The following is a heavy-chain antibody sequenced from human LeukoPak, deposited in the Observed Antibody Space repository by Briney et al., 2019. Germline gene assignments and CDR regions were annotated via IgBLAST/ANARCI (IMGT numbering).Heavy chain of an antibody. J-gene: IGHJ4*02. CDR1: GFTFSSYA. D-gene: IGHD6-19*01. CDR2: ISGSGGST. V-gene: IGHV3-23*01. Sequence: PGGSLRLSCAASGFTFSSYAMSWVRQAPGKGLEWVSAISGSGGSTYYADSVKGRFTISRDNSKNTLYLQMNSLRAEDTAVYYCAKDGLGIAVAGGNFDYWGQGTLVTVSS. CDR3: AKDGLGIAVAGGNFDY.